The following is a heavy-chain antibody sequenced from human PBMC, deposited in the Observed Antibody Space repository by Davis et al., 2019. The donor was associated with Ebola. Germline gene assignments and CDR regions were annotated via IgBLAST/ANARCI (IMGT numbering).Heavy chain of an antibody. J-gene: IGHJ4*02. CDR3: AKGDNSGWYGFDY. V-gene: IGHV3-74*01. CDR1: GFTFSGSW. CDR2: IKNDGTFT. Sequence: GESLKISCAASGFTFSGSWMHWVRQAPGKGLVWVSLIKNDGTFTTYADSVKGRFTISRENSKDTLDLQMNSLRAEDTAVYYCAKGDNSGWYGFDYWGQGTLVTVSS. D-gene: IGHD6-19*01.